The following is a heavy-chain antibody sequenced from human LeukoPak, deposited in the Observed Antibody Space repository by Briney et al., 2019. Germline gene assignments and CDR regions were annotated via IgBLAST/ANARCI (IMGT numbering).Heavy chain of an antibody. V-gene: IGHV4-59*08. CDR1: GGSISSYY. Sequence: SETLSLTCTVSGGSISSYYWSWIRQPPGKGLEWIGYIYYSGRTKYNPSLKSRVTISVDTSKNQFSLKLSSVTAADTAVYYCARLARGRWFDPWGQGTLVTVSS. CDR3: ARLARGRWFDP. J-gene: IGHJ5*02. CDR2: IYYSGRT. D-gene: IGHD6-6*01.